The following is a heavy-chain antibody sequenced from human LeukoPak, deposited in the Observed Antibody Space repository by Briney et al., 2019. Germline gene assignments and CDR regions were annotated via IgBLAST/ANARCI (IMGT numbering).Heavy chain of an antibody. CDR2: IFGSGGST. J-gene: IGHJ4*02. V-gene: IGHV3-23*01. CDR3: AKTTTGYSSGRFPGWPVDY. Sequence: GGSLRLSCAASGFTFSSYAMYWVRQAPGKGLEWVSGIFGSGGSTHYADSVKGRFTISRDNSKNAVYLQMNSLRAEDTAVYYCAKTTTGYSSGRFPGWPVDYWGQGTLVTVSS. D-gene: IGHD6-19*01. CDR1: GFTFSSYA.